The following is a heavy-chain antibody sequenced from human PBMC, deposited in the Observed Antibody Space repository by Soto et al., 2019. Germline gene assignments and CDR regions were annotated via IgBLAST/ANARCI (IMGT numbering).Heavy chain of an antibody. CDR1: GFDFKKYG. CDR2: ISGYYGYI. V-gene: IGHV1-18*01. J-gene: IGHJ4*02. D-gene: IGHD2-15*01. Sequence: QVPVVQSGGEVKRPGAAVTVSCKVSGFDFKKYGIMWVRQAPGQGLEWMGWISGYYGYINYAQNLQGRVTMTADTSTTTVYMVVRSLRSDDTAVCYCARDLGIQPGRCGRCSMGYWGQGTLVTVSS. CDR3: ARDLGIQPGRCGRCSMGY.